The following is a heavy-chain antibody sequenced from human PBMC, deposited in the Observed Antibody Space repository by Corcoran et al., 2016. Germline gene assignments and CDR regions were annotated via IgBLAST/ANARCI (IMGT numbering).Heavy chain of an antibody. CDR3: TTYEPYIAAAGTFWGY. Sequence: EVQLVESGGGLVKPGGSLRLSCAASGFTFSNAWMNWVRQAPGKGLEWVGRIKSKTDGGTTDYAEPVKGRFTISRDDSKNTLYLQMNSLKTEDPAVYYCTTYEPYIAAAGTFWGYWGQGTLVTVSS. CDR2: IKSKTDGGTT. CDR1: GFTFSNAW. D-gene: IGHD6-13*01. J-gene: IGHJ4*02. V-gene: IGHV3-15*07.